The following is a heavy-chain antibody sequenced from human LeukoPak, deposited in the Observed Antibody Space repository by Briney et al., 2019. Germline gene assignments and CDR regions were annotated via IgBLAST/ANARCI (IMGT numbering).Heavy chain of an antibody. V-gene: IGHV4-59*01. J-gene: IGHJ4*02. CDR3: ARVSRIQLWTTFDY. Sequence: SETLSLTCTVSGGSISSYYSSWIRQPPGKGLEWIGYIYYSGSTNYNPSLKSRVTISVDTSKNQFSLKLSSVTAADTAVYDCARVSRIQLWTTFDYWGQGTLVTVSS. D-gene: IGHD5-18*01. CDR2: IYYSGST. CDR1: GGSISSYY.